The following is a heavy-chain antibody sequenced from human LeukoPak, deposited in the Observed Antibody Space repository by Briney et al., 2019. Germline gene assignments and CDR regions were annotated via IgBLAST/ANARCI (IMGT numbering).Heavy chain of an antibody. D-gene: IGHD2-2*02. Sequence: GGSLRLSCAASGFTFSSYGMHWVRQAPGKGLEWVAVISYDGSNKYYADSVKGRFTISRDNSKNTLYLQMNSLRAEDTAVYYCAKEPRDCSSTSCYTFDYWGQGTLVTVSS. CDR1: GFTFSSYG. J-gene: IGHJ4*02. V-gene: IGHV3-30*18. CDR3: AKEPRDCSSTSCYTFDY. CDR2: ISYDGSNK.